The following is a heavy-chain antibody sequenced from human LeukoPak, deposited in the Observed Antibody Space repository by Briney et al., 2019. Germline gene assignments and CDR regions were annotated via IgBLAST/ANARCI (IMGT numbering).Heavy chain of an antibody. J-gene: IGHJ4*02. CDR3: ARSILWSGYRYHFDY. CDR2: IYPGDSDT. Sequence: GESLKISCKGSGYSFTSYWIGWVRQMPGKGLEWMGIIYPGDSDTRYSPSFQGQVTISADKSISTAYLQWSSLKASDTAMYYCARSILWSGYRYHFDYWGQGTLVTVSS. CDR1: GYSFTSYW. V-gene: IGHV5-51*01. D-gene: IGHD3-3*01.